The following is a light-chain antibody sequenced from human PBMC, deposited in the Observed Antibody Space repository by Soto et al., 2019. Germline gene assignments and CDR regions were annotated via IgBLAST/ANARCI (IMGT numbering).Light chain of an antibody. CDR2: GAS. CDR3: QQYNNWPPT. V-gene: IGKV3-15*01. Sequence: EIVMTQSPATLSVSPGERATLSCRASQSVSSNLAWYQQKPGQAPRPLIYGASTRATGIPARFSGSGSGTEFTLTISSLQSEDFAVYNCQQYNNWPPTFGQGTK. J-gene: IGKJ1*01. CDR1: QSVSSN.